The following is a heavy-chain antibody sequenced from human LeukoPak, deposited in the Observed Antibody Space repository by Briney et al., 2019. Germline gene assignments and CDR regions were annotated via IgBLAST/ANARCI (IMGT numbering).Heavy chain of an antibody. D-gene: IGHD5-18*01. Sequence: PSETLSLTCTVSGGSISSSSYYWGWIRQPPGKGLEWFGSIYYSGSTYYNPSLKSRVTISVDTSKNQFSLKLSSVTAADTAVYYCARRGYSYGSGFDYWGQGTLVTVSS. CDR3: ARRGYSYGSGFDY. CDR1: GGSISSSSYY. CDR2: IYYSGST. J-gene: IGHJ4*02. V-gene: IGHV4-39*01.